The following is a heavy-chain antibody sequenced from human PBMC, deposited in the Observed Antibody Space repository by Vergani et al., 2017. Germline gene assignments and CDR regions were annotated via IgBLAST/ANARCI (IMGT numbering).Heavy chain of an antibody. CDR2: INHSGST. D-gene: IGHD3-22*01. Sequence: QVQLQESGPGLVKPSETLSLTCTVSGGSISSYYWSWIRQPPGKGLERIGEINHSGSTNYNPSLKSRVTISVDTSKNQFSLKLSSVTAADTAVYYCARGRSITMIVVAKGVFDPWGQGTLVTVSS. CDR1: GGSISSYY. V-gene: IGHV4-59*12. CDR3: ARGRSITMIVVAKGVFDP. J-gene: IGHJ5*02.